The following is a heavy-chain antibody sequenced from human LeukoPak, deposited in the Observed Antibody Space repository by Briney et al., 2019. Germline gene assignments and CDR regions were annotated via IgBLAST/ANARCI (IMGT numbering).Heavy chain of an antibody. V-gene: IGHV3-21*01. D-gene: IGHD2-2*02. CDR3: ARDPGYCSSTSCYISKEGFDY. CDR1: GFTFSSYS. CDR2: ISSSSSYI. Sequence: GGSLRLSCAASGFTFSSYSMNWVRQAPGKGLEWVSSISSSSSYIYYADSVKGRFTISRDNAKNSLYLQMNSLRAEDTAVYYCARDPGYCSSTSCYISKEGFDYWGQGTLVTVSS. J-gene: IGHJ4*02.